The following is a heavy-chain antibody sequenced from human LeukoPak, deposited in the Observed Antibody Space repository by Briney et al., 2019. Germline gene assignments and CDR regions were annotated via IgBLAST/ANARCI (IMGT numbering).Heavy chain of an antibody. D-gene: IGHD3-22*01. CDR1: GFTVSSNY. CDR2: IYSGGST. J-gene: IGHJ4*02. CDR3: ASNLGIDSSVSY. Sequence: PGGSLRLSCAASGFTVSSNYMSWVRQAPGRGLEWVSVIYSGGSTYYADSVKGRFTISRDNSKNTLYPQMNSLRAEDTAVYYCASNLGIDSSVSYWGQGTLVTVSS. V-gene: IGHV3-53*01.